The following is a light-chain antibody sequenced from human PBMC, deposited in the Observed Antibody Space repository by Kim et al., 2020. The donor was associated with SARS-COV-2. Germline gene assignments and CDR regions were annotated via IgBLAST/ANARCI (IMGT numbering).Light chain of an antibody. V-gene: IGKV3-20*01. CDR3: QQYGSAPWT. J-gene: IGKJ1*01. Sequence: SPGERATLSCRASQSVSSSYLAWYQQKPGQAPRLLIYGASSRATGIPDRFSGSGSGTDFTLTISRLETEDFAVYYCQQYGSAPWTFGQGTKVDIK. CDR2: GAS. CDR1: QSVSSSY.